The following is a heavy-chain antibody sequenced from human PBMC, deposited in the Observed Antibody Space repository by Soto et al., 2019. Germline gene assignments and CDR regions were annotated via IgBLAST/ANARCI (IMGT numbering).Heavy chain of an antibody. J-gene: IGHJ5*02. CDR1: FGSVSIGSYY. D-gene: IGHD1-26*01. CDR3: AKLPWEVAPS. CDR2: IYYSGST. V-gene: IGHV4-61*01. Sequence: SLTCTVSFGSVSIGSYYWSWIRQPPGKGLEWIGYIYYSGSTNYNPSLKSRVTISVDTSKNQFSLKLSSVTAADTAVYYCAKLPWEVAPSWGQGTLVTVSS.